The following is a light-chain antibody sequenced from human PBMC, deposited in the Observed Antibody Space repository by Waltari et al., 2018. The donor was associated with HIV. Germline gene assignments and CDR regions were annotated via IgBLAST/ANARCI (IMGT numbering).Light chain of an antibody. CDR1: SSDVGGYKY. J-gene: IGLJ1*01. V-gene: IGLV2-14*03. Sequence: QSALTQPASVSGSPGQSITISCAGTSSDVGGYKYVSWYQQHPGKAPRLMISDFSNRPSGVSNRFSGSKSGNTASLTISGLQAEDEADYYCSSYTTSNTPYVFGTGTKVTVL. CDR2: DFS. CDR3: SSYTTSNTPYV.